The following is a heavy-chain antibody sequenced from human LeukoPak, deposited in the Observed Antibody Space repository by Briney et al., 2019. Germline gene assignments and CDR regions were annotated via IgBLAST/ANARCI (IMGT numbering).Heavy chain of an antibody. Sequence: ASVKVSCKASGYTFSGYYLHWVRQAPGQGLEWIGWINPNSGGTNYAQKFEGRVTMTRDTSISTAYMELSRLRSDDTAVYYCARDRGLYCSSTSCYASDWFDPWGQGTLVTVSS. CDR1: GYTFSGYY. CDR3: ARDRGLYCSSTSCYASDWFDP. J-gene: IGHJ5*02. D-gene: IGHD2-2*01. V-gene: IGHV1-2*02. CDR2: INPNSGGT.